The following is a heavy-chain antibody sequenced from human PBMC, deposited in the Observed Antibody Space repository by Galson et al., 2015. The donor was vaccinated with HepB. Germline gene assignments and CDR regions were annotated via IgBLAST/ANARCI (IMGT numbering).Heavy chain of an antibody. V-gene: IGHV1-69*13. J-gene: IGHJ5*02. CDR2: IIPIFGIA. CDR3: ARSDRGAPGKNWFDP. D-gene: IGHD3-22*01. Sequence: SVKVSCKASGGTFSSYAISWVRQAPGQGLEWMGGIIPIFGIANYAQKFQGRVTITADESTSTAYMELSSLRSEDTAVYYCARSDRGAPGKNWFDPWGQGTLVTVSS. CDR1: GGTFSSYA.